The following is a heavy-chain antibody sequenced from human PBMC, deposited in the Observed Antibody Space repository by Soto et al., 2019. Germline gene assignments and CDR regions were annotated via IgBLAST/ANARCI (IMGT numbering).Heavy chain of an antibody. CDR2: VHSSGST. CDR3: ARGPKVTTEGNFDY. Sequence: PSETLFLTCTVSGGSIRSYYWSWIRQPPGKGLEWIGYVHSSGSTNYNPSLKSRVTISVDTSKNQFSLKVSSVTAADTAVYYCARGPKVTTEGNFDYWGQGTLVTVSS. J-gene: IGHJ4*02. V-gene: IGHV4-59*01. CDR1: GGSIRSYY. D-gene: IGHD4-17*01.